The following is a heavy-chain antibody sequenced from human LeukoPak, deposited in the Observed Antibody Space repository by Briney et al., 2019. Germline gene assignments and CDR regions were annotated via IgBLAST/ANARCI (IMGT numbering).Heavy chain of an antibody. CDR3: ARAYYDYVWGSYPMDY. V-gene: IGHV4-59*01. Sequence: SETLSLTCTVSGGSISSYYWSWLRQPPGKGLEWIGYIYYSGSTNYNPSLKSRVTISVDTSKNQFSLKLSSVTAADTAVYYCARAYYDYVWGSYPMDYWGQGTLVTVSS. CDR2: IYYSGST. J-gene: IGHJ4*02. CDR1: GGSISSYY. D-gene: IGHD3-16*02.